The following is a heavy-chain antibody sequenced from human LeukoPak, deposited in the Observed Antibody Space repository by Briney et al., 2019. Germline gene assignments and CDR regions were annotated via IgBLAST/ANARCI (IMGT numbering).Heavy chain of an antibody. V-gene: IGHV1-46*01. Sequence: GASVKVSCKASGYTLTSYYMHWVRQAPGQGLEWMGIINPSGGSTSYAQKFQGRGTMTRDMSTSTVYMELSSLRSEDTAVYYCARASGIAAADVWGKGTTVTVSS. D-gene: IGHD6-13*01. CDR1: GYTLTSYY. J-gene: IGHJ6*04. CDR3: ARASGIAAADV. CDR2: INPSGGST.